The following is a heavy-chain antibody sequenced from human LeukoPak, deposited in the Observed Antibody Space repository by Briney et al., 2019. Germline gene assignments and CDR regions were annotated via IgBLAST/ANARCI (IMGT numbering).Heavy chain of an antibody. CDR3: ARDLGYSYGYVTV. CDR1: GFTVSSNY. CDR2: IYSGGST. D-gene: IGHD5-18*01. J-gene: IGHJ4*02. V-gene: IGHV3-53*01. Sequence: PGGSLRLSCAASGFTVSSNYMSWVRQAPGKGLEWVSVIYSGGSTYYADSVKGRFTISRDNSKNTLYLQMNSLRAEDTAVYYCARDLGYSYGYVTVWGQGTLVTVSS.